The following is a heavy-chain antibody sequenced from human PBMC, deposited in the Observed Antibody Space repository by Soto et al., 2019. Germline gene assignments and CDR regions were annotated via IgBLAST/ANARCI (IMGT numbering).Heavy chain of an antibody. CDR3: ARSAGQASLDY. V-gene: IGHV1-69*01. CDR2: IIPIFGTA. D-gene: IGHD5-12*01. J-gene: IGHJ4*02. Sequence: QVQLVQSGAEVKKPGASLKLSCKASGGTFSSYSISWVRQAPGQGLEWMGGIIPIFGTANYAQKFQGRVTITADESTSTAYMELSSLRSEDTAVYYCARSAGQASLDYWGQGTLVTVSS. CDR1: GGTFSSYS.